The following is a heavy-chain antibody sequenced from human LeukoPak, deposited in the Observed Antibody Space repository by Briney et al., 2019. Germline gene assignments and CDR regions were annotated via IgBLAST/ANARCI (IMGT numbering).Heavy chain of an antibody. CDR3: ARDAHPYGSGSYLSDY. CDR1: GGSISSYY. D-gene: IGHD3-10*01. CDR2: IYYSGST. V-gene: IGHV4-59*01. J-gene: IGHJ4*02. Sequence: SETLSLTCTVSGGSISSYYWSWIRQPPGKGLEWIGYIYYSGSTNYNPSLKSRVTISVDTSKNQFSLKLSSVTAADTAVYYCARDAHPYGSGSYLSDYWGQGTLVTVSS.